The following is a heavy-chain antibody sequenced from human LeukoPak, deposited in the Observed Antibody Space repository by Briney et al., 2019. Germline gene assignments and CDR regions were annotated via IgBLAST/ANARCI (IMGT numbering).Heavy chain of an antibody. CDR3: ARHPAYCSSTSCYPSNWFDP. CDR2: KYYTGST. D-gene: IGHD2-2*01. CDR1: GGSISSGDYY. V-gene: IGHV4-61*08. J-gene: IGHJ5*02. Sequence: SQTLSLTCTVSGGSISSGDYYWSWIRQPPGKGLEWIAYKYYTGSTNCNPSLKSRVNILVDTSKNQVSLKLSSVTAADTAVYYCARHPAYCSSTSCYPSNWFDPWGQGTLVTVSS.